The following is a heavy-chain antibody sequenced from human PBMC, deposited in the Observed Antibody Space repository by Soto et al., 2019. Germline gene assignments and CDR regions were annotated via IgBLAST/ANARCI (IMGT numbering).Heavy chain of an antibody. CDR1: GGSISSGGYY. CDR2: IYYSGST. J-gene: IGHJ5*02. Sequence: SETLSLTCTVSGGSISSGGYYWSWIRQHPGKGLEWIGYIYYSGSTYYNPSLKSRVTISVDTSKNQFSLKLSSVTAADTAVYYCAREGRVANWFDPWGQGTLVTVSS. D-gene: IGHD5-12*01. CDR3: AREGRVANWFDP. V-gene: IGHV4-31*03.